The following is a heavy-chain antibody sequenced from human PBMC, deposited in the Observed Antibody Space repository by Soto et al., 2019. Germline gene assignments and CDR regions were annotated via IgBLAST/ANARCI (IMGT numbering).Heavy chain of an antibody. CDR3: ARGVEDFDWFPVDYYYYMDV. D-gene: IGHD3-9*01. CDR1: GYTFTGYY. J-gene: IGHJ6*03. Sequence: ASVKVSCKASGYTFTGYYMHWVRQAPGQGLEWMGWINPNSGGTNYAQKFQGWVTMTRDTSISTAYMELSRLRSDDTAVYYCARGVEDFDWFPVDYYYYMDVWGKGTTVTVSS. V-gene: IGHV1-2*04. CDR2: INPNSGGT.